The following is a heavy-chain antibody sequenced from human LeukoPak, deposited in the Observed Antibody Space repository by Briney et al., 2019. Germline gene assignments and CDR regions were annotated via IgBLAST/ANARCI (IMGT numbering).Heavy chain of an antibody. J-gene: IGHJ6*02. CDR2: ISGSGGST. V-gene: IGHV3-23*01. CDR3: AKYDSSGYYYYYYGMDV. Sequence: PGGSLRLSCAASGFTFSNAWMSWVRQAPGKGLEWVSAISGSGGSTYYADSVKGRFTISRDNSKNTLYLQMNSLRAEDTAVYYCAKYDSSGYYYYYYGMDVWGQGTTVTVSS. CDR1: GFTFSNAW. D-gene: IGHD3-22*01.